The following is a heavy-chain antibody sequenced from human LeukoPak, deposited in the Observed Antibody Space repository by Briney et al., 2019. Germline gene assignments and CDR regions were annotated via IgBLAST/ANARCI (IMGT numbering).Heavy chain of an antibody. D-gene: IGHD3-22*01. CDR3: ARPLLSSGYDYFDY. V-gene: IGHV3-30-3*01. Sequence: GGSLRLSCAASGFTFSSYAMHWVRQAPGKGLEWVAVISYDGSSKYYADSVKGRFTISRDNSKNTLYLQMNSLRAEDTAVYYCARPLLSSGYDYFDYWGQGTLVTVSS. CDR2: ISYDGSSK. CDR1: GFTFSSYA. J-gene: IGHJ4*02.